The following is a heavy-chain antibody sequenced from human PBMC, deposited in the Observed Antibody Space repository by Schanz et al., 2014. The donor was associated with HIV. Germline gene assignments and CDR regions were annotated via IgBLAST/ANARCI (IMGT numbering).Heavy chain of an antibody. CDR3: ARESSSWAGDTYDP. Sequence: QVQLVQSGAEVKKPGSSVTVSCKASGGSFSRSAVSWVRQAPGQGLEWMGGIIPMYGTANYARKFQGRVTITADESTSTAYMELSSLRSEDTAVYYCARESSSWAGDTYDPWGQGTLVIVSS. V-gene: IGHV1-69*01. CDR2: IIPMYGTA. J-gene: IGHJ5*02. CDR1: GGSFSRSA. D-gene: IGHD6-13*01.